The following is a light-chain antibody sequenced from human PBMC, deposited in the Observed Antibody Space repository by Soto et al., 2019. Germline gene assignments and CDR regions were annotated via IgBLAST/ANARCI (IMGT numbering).Light chain of an antibody. Sequence: DIQMTQFPSSLSASVRDRVTITCRASQNIINFLNWYQQKPGKAPNLLIYGASSLQSGDPSRFSGSGSGTDFTLTIANLQPEDFATYFCQQSYSTPYTLGQGTELEI. CDR3: QQSYSTPYT. V-gene: IGKV1-39*01. J-gene: IGKJ2*01. CDR2: GAS. CDR1: QNIINF.